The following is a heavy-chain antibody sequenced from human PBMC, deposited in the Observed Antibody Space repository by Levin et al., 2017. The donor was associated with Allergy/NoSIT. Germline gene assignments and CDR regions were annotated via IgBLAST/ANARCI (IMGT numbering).Heavy chain of an antibody. Sequence: SETLSLTCTVSGGSISGSSYYWGWIRQPPGKELEWIGTIYYSGRTYYNPSHPSLNSRVTISVDTSKNQFSLKLSSMTAADTALYYCARHEPSLAVAHPDYWGQGTLVTVSS. J-gene: IGHJ4*02. CDR3: ARHEPSLAVAHPDY. CDR1: GGSISGSSYY. V-gene: IGHV4-39*01. D-gene: IGHD6-19*01. CDR2: IYYSGRT.